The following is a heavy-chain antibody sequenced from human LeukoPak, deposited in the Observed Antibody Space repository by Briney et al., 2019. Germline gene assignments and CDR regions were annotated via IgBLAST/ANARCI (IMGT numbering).Heavy chain of an antibody. CDR2: IYHSGST. D-gene: IGHD6-13*01. V-gene: IGHV4-30-2*01. Sequence: PSETLSLTCAVSGGSISSGGYSWSWIRQPPGKGPEWIGYIYHSGSTYYNPSLKSRVTISVDRSKNQFSLKLSSVTAADTAVYYCARGTAAAGFDWFDPWGQGTLVTVSS. CDR1: GGSISSGGYS. J-gene: IGHJ5*02. CDR3: ARGTAAAGFDWFDP.